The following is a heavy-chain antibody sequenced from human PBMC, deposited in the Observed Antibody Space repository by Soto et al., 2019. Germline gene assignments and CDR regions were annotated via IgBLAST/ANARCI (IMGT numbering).Heavy chain of an antibody. Sequence: ASVKVSCKASGGTSSSYAISWVRQAPGQGLEWMGGIIPIFGTANYAQKFQGRVTITADESTSTAYMELSSLRSEDTAVYYCAAVCSGGSCYSSHFQHWGQGTLVTVSS. J-gene: IGHJ1*01. CDR3: AAVCSGGSCYSSHFQH. CDR1: GGTSSSYA. V-gene: IGHV1-69*13. D-gene: IGHD2-15*01. CDR2: IIPIFGTA.